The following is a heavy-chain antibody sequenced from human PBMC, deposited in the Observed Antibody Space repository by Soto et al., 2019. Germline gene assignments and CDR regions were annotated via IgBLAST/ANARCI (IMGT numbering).Heavy chain of an antibody. CDR1: GFTFSSYA. CDR2: ISGSGGST. V-gene: IGHV3-23*01. CDR3: AKDIAGDGYNWFDY. J-gene: IGHJ4*02. D-gene: IGHD5-12*01. Sequence: GGSLRLSCAVSGFTFSSYAMSWVRQAPGKGLEWVAGISGSGGSTYYADSVRGRFTISRDNSKNTLYLQMNSLRAEDTAVYYCAKDIAGDGYNWFDYWGQGTQVTVSS.